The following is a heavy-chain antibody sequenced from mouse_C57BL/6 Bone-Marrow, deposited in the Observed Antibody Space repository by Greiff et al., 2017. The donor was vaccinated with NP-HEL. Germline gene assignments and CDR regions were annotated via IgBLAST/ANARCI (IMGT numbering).Heavy chain of an antibody. CDR3: ARREITTVVAFYWYFDV. V-gene: IGHV5-6*01. CDR2: ISSGGSYT. J-gene: IGHJ1*03. Sequence: EVQGVESGGDLVKPGGSLKLSCAASGFTFSSYGMSWVRQTPDKRLEWVATISSGGSYTYYPDSVKGRFTISRDNAKNTLYLQRSSLKSEDTAMYYCARREITTVVAFYWYFDVWGTGTTVTVSS. CDR1: GFTFSSYG. D-gene: IGHD1-1*01.